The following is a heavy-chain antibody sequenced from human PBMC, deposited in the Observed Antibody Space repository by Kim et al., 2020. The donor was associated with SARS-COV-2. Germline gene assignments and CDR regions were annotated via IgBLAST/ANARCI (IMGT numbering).Heavy chain of an antibody. CDR2: IYTSGST. CDR1: GGSISSYY. V-gene: IGHV4-4*07. CDR3: ARDRRAPLGAAAADFDY. J-gene: IGHJ4*02. Sequence: SETLSLTCTVSGGSISSYYWSWIRQPAGKGLEWIGRIYTSGSTNYNPSLKSRVTMSVDTSKNQFSLKLSSVTAADTAVYYCARDRRAPLGAAAADFDYWGQGTLVTVSS. D-gene: IGHD6-13*01.